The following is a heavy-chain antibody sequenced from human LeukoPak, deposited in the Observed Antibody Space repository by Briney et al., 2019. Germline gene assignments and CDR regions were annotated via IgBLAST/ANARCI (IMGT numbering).Heavy chain of an antibody. CDR2: ISGSGGST. D-gene: IGHD3-22*01. Sequence: PGGSLRLSCAASGFNFSNYAMSWVRQAPGKGLEWVSAISGSGGSTYYADSVKGRFTISRDNSKNTLYLQMNRLRAEDTAVYYCAKDHQSRRVVIDAFDIWAKGQWSPSLQ. J-gene: IGHJ3*02. V-gene: IGHV3-23*01. CDR3: AKDHQSRRVVIDAFDI. CDR1: GFNFSNYA.